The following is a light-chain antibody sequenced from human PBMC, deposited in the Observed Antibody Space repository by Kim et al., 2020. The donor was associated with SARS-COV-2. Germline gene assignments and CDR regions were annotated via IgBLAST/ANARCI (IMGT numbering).Light chain of an antibody. CDR2: KAF. CDR1: QSISSW. Sequence: DIQMTQSPSTLSASVGDRVTITCRASQSISSWLAWYQQKPGKAPKLLIYKAFSLKDGVPSRISGSGSGTEFTLTISSLQPDDFATYYCQKYDSYPETFGQGTKVDIK. V-gene: IGKV1-5*03. J-gene: IGKJ1*01. CDR3: QKYDSYPET.